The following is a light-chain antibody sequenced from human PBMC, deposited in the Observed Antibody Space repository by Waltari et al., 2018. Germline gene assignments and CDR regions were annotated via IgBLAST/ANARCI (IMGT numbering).Light chain of an antibody. CDR3: AAWDDSLIGVA. Sequence: QSVLTQPPSASGTPGQRVTNACPGSSSNLGSNTVTGDQHPPGTAPNLPIYGGNPRPSGVPARFSGSKSGTSASLAIGGLQSDDEADYYCAAWDDSLIGVAFGGGTRLTVL. J-gene: IGLJ2*01. V-gene: IGLV1-44*01. CDR1: SSNLGSNT. CDR2: GGN.